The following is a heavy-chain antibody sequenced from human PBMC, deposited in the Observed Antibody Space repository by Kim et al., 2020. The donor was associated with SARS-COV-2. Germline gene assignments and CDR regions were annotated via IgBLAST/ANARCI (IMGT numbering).Heavy chain of an antibody. CDR3: ARDPGSAAAPSAVYYYYGMDV. Sequence: GGSLRLSCAASGFTFSSYAMHWVRQAPGKGLEWVAVISYDGSNKYYVDSVKGRFTISRDNSKNTLYLQMNSLRAEDTAVYYCARDPGSAAAPSAVYYYYGMDVWGQGTTVTVSS. V-gene: IGHV3-30*04. D-gene: IGHD6-13*01. CDR2: ISYDGSNK. CDR1: GFTFSSYA. J-gene: IGHJ6*02.